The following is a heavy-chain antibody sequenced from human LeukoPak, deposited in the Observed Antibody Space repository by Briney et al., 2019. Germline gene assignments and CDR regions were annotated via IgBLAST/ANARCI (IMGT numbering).Heavy chain of an antibody. D-gene: IGHD3-16*01. CDR3: ATSGGFNSPRHY. CDR2: VCYNGTT. J-gene: IGHJ4*02. Sequence: SETLSLTCSVSGESISSYFWAWIRQPPGKGLEWIGYVCYNGTTNYNPSLRNRVAISIDTSKNQFSLKLNSATAADTAVYYCATSGGFNSPRHYWGQGTLVTVSS. CDR1: GESISSYF. V-gene: IGHV4-59*01.